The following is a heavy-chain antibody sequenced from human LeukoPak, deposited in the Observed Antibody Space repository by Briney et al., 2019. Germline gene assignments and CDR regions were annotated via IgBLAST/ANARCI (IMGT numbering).Heavy chain of an antibody. CDR3: ARDRGYNAFDI. CDR2: IYSGGST. CDR1: GFTVSSNY. D-gene: IGHD6-13*01. J-gene: IGHJ3*02. V-gene: IGHV3-53*01. Sequence: GGSLRLSCAASGFTVSSNYMSWVRQAPGKGLEWVSVIYSGGSTYYADSVKGRFTISRDNSKNTLYLQMNSLRAEDTAVYYCARDRGYNAFDIWGQGTMVTVSS.